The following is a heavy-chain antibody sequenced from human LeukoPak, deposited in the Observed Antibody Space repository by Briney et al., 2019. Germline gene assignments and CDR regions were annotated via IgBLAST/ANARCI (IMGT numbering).Heavy chain of an antibody. V-gene: IGHV3-30*18. D-gene: IGHD4-17*01. CDR3: AKDNYGDYNYYYYGMDV. Sequence: GGSLRLSCAASGFTFSSYGMHWVRQAPGKGLEWVAVISYDGSNKYYADSVKGRFTISRDNSKNTLYLQMNSLRAEDTAVYYCAKDNYGDYNYYYYGMDVRGQGTTVTVSS. CDR1: GFTFSSYG. CDR2: ISYDGSNK. J-gene: IGHJ6*02.